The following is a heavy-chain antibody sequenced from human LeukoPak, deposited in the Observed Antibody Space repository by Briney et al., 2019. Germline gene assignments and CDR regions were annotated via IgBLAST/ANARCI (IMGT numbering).Heavy chain of an antibody. V-gene: IGHV3-43D*03. Sequence: GGSLRLSCAASGFTFDDYAMHWVRQAPGKGLEWVSLISWDGGSMYYADSVKGRFTISRDNSKNSLYLQMNSLRAEDTALYYCAKDIDPYDSRSGYFDYWGQGTLVTVSS. J-gene: IGHJ4*02. CDR3: AKDIDPYDSRSGYFDY. CDR2: ISWDGGSM. D-gene: IGHD3-22*01. CDR1: GFTFDDYA.